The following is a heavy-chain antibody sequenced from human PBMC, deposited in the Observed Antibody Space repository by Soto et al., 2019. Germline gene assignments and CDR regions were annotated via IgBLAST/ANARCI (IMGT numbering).Heavy chain of an antibody. CDR1: GGSFSGYY. J-gene: IGHJ6*02. CDR2: INHSGST. Sequence: SETLSLTCAVYGGSFSGYYWSWIRQPPGKGLEWIGEINHSGSTNYNPSLKSRVTISVDTSKNQFSLKLSSVTAADTAVYYCARARITMVRGVIIYPPYYYYGMDVWGQGTPVTVYS. CDR3: ARARITMVRGVIIYPPYYYYGMDV. V-gene: IGHV4-34*01. D-gene: IGHD3-10*01.